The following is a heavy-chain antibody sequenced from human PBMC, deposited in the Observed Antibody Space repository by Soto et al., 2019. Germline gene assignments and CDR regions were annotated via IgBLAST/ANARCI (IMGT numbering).Heavy chain of an antibody. J-gene: IGHJ4*02. Sequence: EVQLLESGGGLVQPGGSLRLSCAASGFTFSSYAMRWVGQAPVKGLEWVSAISGSGDSTYYADSVKGRFTISRDNSKNTPYLQMNSLRAEDTAVYYCARRGSGSYYDYWGQGTLVTVSS. D-gene: IGHD1-26*01. CDR1: GFTFSSYA. V-gene: IGHV3-23*01. CDR2: ISGSGDST. CDR3: ARRGSGSYYDY.